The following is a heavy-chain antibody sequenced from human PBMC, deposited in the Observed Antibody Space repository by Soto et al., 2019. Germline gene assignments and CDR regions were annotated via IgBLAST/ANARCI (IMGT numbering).Heavy chain of an antibody. D-gene: IGHD2-2*01. V-gene: IGHV1-2*04. CDR1: GYTFTGDY. CDR2: INPNSGGT. J-gene: IGHJ6*02. CDR3: ARWANTDDXVVVPAAKGYYYYGMEV. Sequence: ASVKVSCKASGYTFTGDYMHRVRQAPGQGLERMGWINPNSGGTNYAQKFQGWVTMTRDTSISTAYMELSRVSSGDTAVYYCARWANTDDXVVVPAAKGYYYYGMEVWGQGPTVTVSS.